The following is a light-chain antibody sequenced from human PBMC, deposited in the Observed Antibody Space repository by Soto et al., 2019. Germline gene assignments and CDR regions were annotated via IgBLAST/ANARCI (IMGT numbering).Light chain of an antibody. CDR2: LVS. J-gene: IGKJ5*01. CDR3: MQALQTPLT. CDR1: QSLLHSSGYNY. V-gene: IGKV2-28*01. Sequence: EIVLTQSPLSLPVTPGEPASISCRSSQSLLHSSGYNYVDWYLQKPGQSPQLLIYLVSNRASGVPERFSGSGSGTDFTLKISRVEAEAVGHYYCMQALQTPLTFGQGTRLEI.